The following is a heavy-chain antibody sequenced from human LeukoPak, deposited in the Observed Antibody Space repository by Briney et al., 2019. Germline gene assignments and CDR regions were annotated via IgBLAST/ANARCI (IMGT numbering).Heavy chain of an antibody. V-gene: IGHV3-33*06. D-gene: IGHD2-2*01. CDR1: GFTFSNAW. J-gene: IGHJ3*02. Sequence: GGSLRLSCAASGFTFSNAWMSWVRQAPGKGLEWVAVIWYDGSNKYYADSVKGRFTISRDNSKNTLYLQMNSLRAEDTAVYYCAKAAYYCSSTSCYSTQYAFDIWGQGTMVTVSS. CDR3: AKAAYYCSSTSCYSTQYAFDI. CDR2: IWYDGSNK.